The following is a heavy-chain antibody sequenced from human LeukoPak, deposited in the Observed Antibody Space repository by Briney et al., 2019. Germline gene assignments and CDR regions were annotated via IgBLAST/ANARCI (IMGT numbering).Heavy chain of an antibody. CDR1: GYTFTSYG. V-gene: IGHV1-46*01. CDR3: ARDGPLYKIGELLADY. CDR2: INPSGGST. J-gene: IGHJ4*02. D-gene: IGHD3-10*01. Sequence: GASVKVSCKASGYTFTSYGISWVRQAPGQGLEWMGIINPSGGSTSYAQKFQGRVTMTRDTSTSTVYMELRSLRSDDTAVYYCARDGPLYKIGELLADYWGQGTLVTVSS.